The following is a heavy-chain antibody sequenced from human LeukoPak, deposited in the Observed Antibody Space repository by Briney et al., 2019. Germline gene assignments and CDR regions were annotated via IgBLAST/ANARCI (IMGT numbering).Heavy chain of an antibody. Sequence: GGSLRLSCGASGFIFSRYWMNGVRQTRGRGLEGVASIKYEGWEEHCVDAVRDGFTITRDNAKNSLYLHMSRLGVEDAAVYYCARDPLRGGDFDYWGRGILVTVSS. V-gene: IGHV3-7*01. D-gene: IGHD3-10*01. J-gene: IGHJ4*02. CDR1: GFIFSRYW. CDR2: IKYEGWEE. CDR3: ARDPLRGGDFDY.